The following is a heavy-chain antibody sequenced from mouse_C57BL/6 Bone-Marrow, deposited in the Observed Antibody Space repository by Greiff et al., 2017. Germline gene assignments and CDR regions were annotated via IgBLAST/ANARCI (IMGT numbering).Heavy chain of an antibody. CDR1: GYTFTSYW. V-gene: IGHV1-69*01. Sequence: QVQLQQPGAELVMPGASVKLSCKASGYTFTSYWMHWVKQRPGQGLEWIGEIDPSDSYTNYNQKFKGKFTLTVDKSSSTAYVQLSSLTSEDSAVYYCAGSYYYGSSYGFAYWGQGTLVTVSA. CDR2: IDPSDSYT. CDR3: AGSYYYGSSYGFAY. D-gene: IGHD1-1*01. J-gene: IGHJ3*01.